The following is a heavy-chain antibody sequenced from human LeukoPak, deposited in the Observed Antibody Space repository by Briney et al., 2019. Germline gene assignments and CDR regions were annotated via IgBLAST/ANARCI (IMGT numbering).Heavy chain of an antibody. V-gene: IGHV4-34*01. CDR3: ARAAGEEDY. CDR2: INHSGST. CDR1: GGSFRGYY. J-gene: IGHJ4*02. Sequence: SETLSLTCAVYGGSFRGYYWSWIRQPPGKGLEWIGEINHSGSTNYNPSLKSRVTISVDTSKNQFSLKLSSVTAADTAVYYCARAAGEEDYWGQGTLVTVSS.